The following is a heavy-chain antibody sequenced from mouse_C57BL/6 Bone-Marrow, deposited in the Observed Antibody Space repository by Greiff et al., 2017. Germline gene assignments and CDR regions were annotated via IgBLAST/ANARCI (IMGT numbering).Heavy chain of an antibody. Sequence: QVQLQQSGAELVMPGASVKLSCKASGYTFTSYWMHWVKQRPGQGLEWIGEIDPSDSYTNYNQKFKGKSTLTVDKSSSTAYMQLSSLTSEDSAVYYCARYRGYWGQGTTLTVSS. CDR2: IDPSDSYT. V-gene: IGHV1-69*01. J-gene: IGHJ2*01. CDR1: GYTFTSYW. D-gene: IGHD2-14*01. CDR3: ARYRGY.